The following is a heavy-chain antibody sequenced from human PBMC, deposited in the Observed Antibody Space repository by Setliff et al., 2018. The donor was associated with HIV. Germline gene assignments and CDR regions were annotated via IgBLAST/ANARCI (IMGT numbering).Heavy chain of an antibody. CDR1: GGSVSSTSNY. J-gene: IGHJ4*02. CDR2: IYYSGST. CDR3: ARSVGYGSGWYNFDY. V-gene: IGHV4-31*03. Sequence: KASETLSLTCTVSGGSVSSTSNYWGWIRQPPGKGLEWIGYIYYSGSTYYNPSLKSRVTISVDTSKNQFSLKLNSVTAADTAVYYCARSVGYGSGWYNFDYWGQGTLVTVSS. D-gene: IGHD6-19*01.